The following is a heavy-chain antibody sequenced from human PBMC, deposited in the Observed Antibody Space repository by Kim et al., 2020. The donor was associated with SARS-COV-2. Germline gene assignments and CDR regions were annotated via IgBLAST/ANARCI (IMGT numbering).Heavy chain of an antibody. J-gene: IGHJ4*02. Sequence: GGSLRLSCTASGFMFRDYIMSWFRQAPGKGLEWVGLIRSKDDGGTTEYAASVKGRFIISRDDSTSVAHLQMNSLKNEDTAVYYCTGEMSCRGGSCYSHYWGRATLVTVSS. CDR3: TGEMSCRGGSCYSHY. CDR2: IRSKDDGGTT. V-gene: IGHV3-49*03. D-gene: IGHD2-15*01. CDR1: GFMFRDYI.